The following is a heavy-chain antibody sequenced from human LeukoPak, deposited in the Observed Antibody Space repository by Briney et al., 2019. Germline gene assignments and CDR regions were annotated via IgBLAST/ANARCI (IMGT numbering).Heavy chain of an antibody. Sequence: ASVKVSCKASGYTFTSYDINWVRQATGQGLEWMGWTNPNSGNTGYAQKFQGRVTMTRNTSISTTYMELSSLRSEDTAVYYCARGPIWNTVSRTGVLLNYWGQGTLVTVSS. CDR1: GYTFTSYD. J-gene: IGHJ4*02. V-gene: IGHV1-8*01. CDR2: TNPNSGNT. D-gene: IGHD4-17*01. CDR3: ARGPIWNTVSRTGVLLNY.